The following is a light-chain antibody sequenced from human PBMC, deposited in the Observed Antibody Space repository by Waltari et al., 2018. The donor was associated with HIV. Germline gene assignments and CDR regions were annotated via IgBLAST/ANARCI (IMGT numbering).Light chain of an antibody. CDR2: GNN. Sequence: SVLTQPPSVSGAPGQRVTNSCTGSSSNIGARFDVNWYQQLPGPAPKLLIYGNNNRPSGVPDRFSGSKSGTSASLAITGLQAEDEADYYCQSYDSSLSGSVFGGGTKLTVL. J-gene: IGLJ2*01. CDR3: QSYDSSLSGSV. CDR1: SSNIGARFD. V-gene: IGLV1-40*01.